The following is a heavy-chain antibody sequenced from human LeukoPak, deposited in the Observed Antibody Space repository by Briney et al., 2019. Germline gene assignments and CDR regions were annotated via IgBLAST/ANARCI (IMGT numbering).Heavy chain of an antibody. J-gene: IGHJ3*02. CDR2: LSSTGNT. CDR3: ARWRPIDAFDI. CDR1: GFTVSRNY. D-gene: IGHD3-3*01. Sequence: GGSLRLSCAASGFTVSRNYMNWVRQAPGKGLEWVSLLSSTGNTSYADSVKGRFTISRHNSKNTLYLQVNSLRPEDTAMYYCARWRPIDAFDIWGQGAMVIVSS. V-gene: IGHV3-53*04.